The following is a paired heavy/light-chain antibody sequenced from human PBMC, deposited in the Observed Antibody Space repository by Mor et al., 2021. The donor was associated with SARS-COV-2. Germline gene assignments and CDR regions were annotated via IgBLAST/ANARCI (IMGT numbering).Heavy chain of an antibody. J-gene: IGHJ4*02. CDR3: ARDRRLILLGFGESSL. D-gene: IGHD3-10*01. CDR2: IYYDGTKT. Sequence: QVQLVESGGGVVQPGRSLRLSCAASGFTFSSYGMYWVRQAPGEGLEWVASIYYDGTKTYYADSVKGRFTISRDNFKNTLYLQMNGLRAEDTAIYFCARDRRLILLGFGESSLWGQGTLVTVSS. CDR1: GFTFSSYG. V-gene: IGHV3-33*01.
Light chain of an antibody. Sequence: DIQMTQSPSTLSASVGDTVTITCRASQSISTWLAWYQQKPGKAPKLLIYKASTLESGVPSRFSGSGSGTDFTLTISSLQPDDFATYYCQQYNSYSTFGQGTKVEI. CDR2: KAS. V-gene: IGKV1-5*03. CDR1: QSISTW. J-gene: IGKJ1*01. CDR3: QQYNSYST.